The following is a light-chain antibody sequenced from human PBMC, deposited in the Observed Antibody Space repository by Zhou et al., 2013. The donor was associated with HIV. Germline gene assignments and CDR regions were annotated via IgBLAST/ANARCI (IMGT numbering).Light chain of an antibody. CDR2: EAS. Sequence: DIQMTQSPSSLSASVGDRVTITCRASQNVRRWVAWYQQKPGKAPKLLIYEASNLQIGVPSRFSGSGSGTEFTLTISSLQPDDFATYYCQQYNSYSPYTFGQGTKLEIK. CDR1: QNVRRW. J-gene: IGKJ2*01. V-gene: IGKV1-5*03. CDR3: QQYNSYSPYT.